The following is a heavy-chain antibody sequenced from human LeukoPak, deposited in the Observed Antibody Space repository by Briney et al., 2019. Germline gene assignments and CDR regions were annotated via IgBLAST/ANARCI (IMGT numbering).Heavy chain of an antibody. V-gene: IGHV1-18*01. CDR1: GYTFTSYG. Sequence: GASVKVSCKASGYTFTSYGISWVRQAPGQGLEWMGWISAYNGNTNYAQKLQGRATMTTDTSTSTAYMELRSLRSDDTAVYCCARDLGSSATSTNWFDPWGQGTLVTVSS. CDR2: ISAYNGNT. D-gene: IGHD6-6*01. CDR3: ARDLGSSATSTNWFDP. J-gene: IGHJ5*02.